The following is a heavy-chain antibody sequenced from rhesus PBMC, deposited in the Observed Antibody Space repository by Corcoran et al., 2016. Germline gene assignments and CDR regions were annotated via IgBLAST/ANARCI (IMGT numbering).Heavy chain of an antibody. J-gene: IGHJ4*01. CDR2: ISGGGSD. Sequence: QVQLQASGPGLVKPSETLSLPSPVSVYSISIVYSCGLVLPPQGKGLEWIGHISGGGSDYLKPSLKSRVTISRDTSKNQFSLKLTSATAADTAVYYCARDDWGSFDYWGQGVLVTVSS. CDR3: ARDDWGSFDY. V-gene: IGHV4-99*02. D-gene: IGHD7-45*01. CDR1: VYSISIVYS.